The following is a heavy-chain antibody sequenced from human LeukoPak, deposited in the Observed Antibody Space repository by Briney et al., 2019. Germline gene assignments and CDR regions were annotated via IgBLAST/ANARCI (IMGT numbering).Heavy chain of an antibody. V-gene: IGHV1-18*01. J-gene: IGHJ6*03. CDR2: ISPYNGDT. CDR1: GYTFTSYG. D-gene: IGHD4-17*01. CDR3: ARALYGENYYYYYMDV. Sequence: GASVKLSCKASGYTFTSYGISWVRQAPGQGLEWMGWISPYNGDTDYAQKLQGRVTMTTDTSTSIAYMDLGSLRSDDTAVYYCARALYGENYYYYYMDVWGKGTTVTVSS.